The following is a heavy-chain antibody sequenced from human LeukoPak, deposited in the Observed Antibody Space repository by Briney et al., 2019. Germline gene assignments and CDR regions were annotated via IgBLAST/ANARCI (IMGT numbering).Heavy chain of an antibody. CDR2: IIPIFGTA. CDR1: GGTFSSYA. D-gene: IGHD1-14*01. CDR3: ARATGDYYYYYMDV. V-gene: IGHV1-69*06. Sequence: GASVKVSCKASGGTFSSYAISWVRQAPGQGLEWMGGIIPIFGTANYAQKFQGRVTITADKSTSTAYMELSSLRSDDTAVYYCARATGDYYYYYMDVWGKGTTVTISS. J-gene: IGHJ6*03.